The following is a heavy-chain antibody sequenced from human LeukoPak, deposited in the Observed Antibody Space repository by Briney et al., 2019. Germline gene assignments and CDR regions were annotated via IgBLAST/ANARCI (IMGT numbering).Heavy chain of an antibody. V-gene: IGHV1-69*06. D-gene: IGHD6-19*01. CDR2: IIPIFGTA. J-gene: IGHJ5*02. CDR3: AREAVAAAQVFDP. Sequence: SVKLSCKASVATFSSYAISWVRQAPGQGLEWIGGIIPIFGTANYAQKFQGRVTITADKSTSTAYMELSSLRSEDTAVYYCAREAVAAAQVFDPWGQGTLVTVSS. CDR1: VATFSSYA.